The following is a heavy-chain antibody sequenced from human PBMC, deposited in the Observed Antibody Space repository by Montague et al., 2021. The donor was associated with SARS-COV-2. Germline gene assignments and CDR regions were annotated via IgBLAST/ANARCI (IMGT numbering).Heavy chain of an antibody. J-gene: IGHJ4*02. CDR3: ARGITTAGK. V-gene: IGHV4-30-4*05. D-gene: IGHD1-1*01. Sequence: YNPSLKGRITISVDTSKNQFSLKLTSVTAADTAVYFCARGITTAGKGGQGTLVTVSS.